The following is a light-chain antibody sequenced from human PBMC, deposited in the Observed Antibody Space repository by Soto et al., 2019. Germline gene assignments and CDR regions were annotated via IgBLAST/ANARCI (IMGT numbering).Light chain of an antibody. J-gene: IGKJ4*01. CDR2: KAS. CDR1: QSISSW. Sequence: DIQMTQSPSTLSASVGDRVTITCRASQSISSWLAWYQQKPGKAPKLLIYKASSLESGVPSRCSGSGSGTEFTLTISSLQPDDFATYYCQQYNSYSALTFGGGTKVDIK. V-gene: IGKV1-5*03. CDR3: QQYNSYSALT.